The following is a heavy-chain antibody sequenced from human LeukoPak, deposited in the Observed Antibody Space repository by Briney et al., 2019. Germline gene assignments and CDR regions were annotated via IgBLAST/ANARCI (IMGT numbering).Heavy chain of an antibody. CDR3: APNRGSGGYYYYGMDV. J-gene: IGHJ6*02. Sequence: GGSLRLSCAASGFTFSSYWMSWVRQAPGKGLEWVSAISGSGGSTYYADSVKGRFTISRDNSKNTLYLQMNSLRAEDTAVYYCAPNRGSGGYYYYGMDVWGQGTTVTVSS. V-gene: IGHV3-23*01. CDR1: GFTFSSYW. D-gene: IGHD1-14*01. CDR2: ISGSGGST.